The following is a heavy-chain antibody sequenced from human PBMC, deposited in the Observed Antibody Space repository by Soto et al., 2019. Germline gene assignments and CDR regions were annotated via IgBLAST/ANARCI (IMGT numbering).Heavy chain of an antibody. CDR3: ARKGSPYYYGSGSHRFDP. CDR2: ISSSSSYI. Sequence: GGSLRLSCAASGFTFSSYSMNWVRQAPGKGLEWVSSISSSSSYIYYADSVKGRFTISRDNAKNSLYLQMNSLRAEDTAVYYCARKGSPYYYGSGSHRFDPWGQGTLVTVSS. D-gene: IGHD3-10*01. V-gene: IGHV3-21*01. J-gene: IGHJ5*02. CDR1: GFTFSSYS.